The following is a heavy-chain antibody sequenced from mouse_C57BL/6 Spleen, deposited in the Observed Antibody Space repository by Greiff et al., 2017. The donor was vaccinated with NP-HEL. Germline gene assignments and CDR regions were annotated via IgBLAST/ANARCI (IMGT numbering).Heavy chain of an antibody. CDR2: IYPGDGGT. CDR3: ARYDGLYAMDY. D-gene: IGHD2-12*01. V-gene: IGHV1-82*01. Sequence: VQLQQSGPELVKPGASVKISCKASGYAFTSSWMNWVKQRPGQGLEWIGRIYPGDGGTNYNGKFKGKATLTVDKSSSTAYMQLSSLTSEDSAVYFCARYDGLYAMDYWGQGTSVTVSS. CDR1: GYAFTSSW. J-gene: IGHJ4*01.